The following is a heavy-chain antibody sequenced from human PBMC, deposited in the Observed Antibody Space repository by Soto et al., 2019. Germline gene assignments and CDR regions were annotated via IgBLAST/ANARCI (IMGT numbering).Heavy chain of an antibody. Sequence: EVQLLESGGGLVQPGGSLRLSCEASGFTFSTYAMSWVRQAPGKGLEWVSGIDDSGVSTYYADSVKGRVTISRDNSKNTLYLQMGSLRAEDTAVYYCVKGQSSSWSQTGGMDVWVQGTTVTVSS. J-gene: IGHJ6*02. V-gene: IGHV3-23*01. CDR3: VKGQSSSWSQTGGMDV. D-gene: IGHD6-6*01. CDR2: IDDSGVST. CDR1: GFTFSTYA.